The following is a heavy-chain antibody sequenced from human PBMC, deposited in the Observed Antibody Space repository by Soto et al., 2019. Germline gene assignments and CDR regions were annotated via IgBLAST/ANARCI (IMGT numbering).Heavy chain of an antibody. CDR1: GYTFSSYA. CDR3: AYLRGFTGYPGD. D-gene: IGHD3-16*01. V-gene: IGHV1-3*01. Sequence: GASVKVSCKASGYTFSSYAMHWVRQAPGQRLEWMGWINAGYGNTKSSQKFQDRVTISRDTSASTAYMELTSLRSEDTAVYYCAYLRGFTGYPGDWGQGTLVTVSS. CDR2: INAGYGNT. J-gene: IGHJ4*02.